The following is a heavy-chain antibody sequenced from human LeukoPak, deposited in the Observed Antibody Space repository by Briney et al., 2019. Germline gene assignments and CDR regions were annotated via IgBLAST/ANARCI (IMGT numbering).Heavy chain of an antibody. J-gene: IGHJ6*02. CDR1: GGTFSSSA. Sequence: ASVKVCCKASGGTFSSSAISWVRQAPGQGLEWMGGIIPFFGTANYAQKFQGRVTMTRDTSISTAYMELSRVRSDDTAVYYCARGGDSSSWHTNDYYYGMDVWGQGTTVTVSS. CDR3: ARGGDSSSWHTNDYYYGMDV. CDR2: IIPFFGTA. D-gene: IGHD6-13*01. V-gene: IGHV1-69*05.